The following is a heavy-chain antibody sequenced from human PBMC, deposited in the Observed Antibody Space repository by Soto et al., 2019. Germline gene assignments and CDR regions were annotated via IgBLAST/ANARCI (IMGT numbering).Heavy chain of an antibody. V-gene: IGHV5-51*01. CDR2: IYPGDSDT. J-gene: IGHJ6*02. D-gene: IGHD3-10*01. CDR3: AGGGVRGVITRTRDYYGMDV. Sequence: SLKSSGKGCGGSLSSYWNCPVRHTLEKSLYRMGIIYPGDSDTRYSPSFQGQVTISADKSISTAYLQWSSLKASDTAMYYCAGGGVRGVITRTRDYYGMDVWGQGTTVTVS. CDR1: GGSLSSYW.